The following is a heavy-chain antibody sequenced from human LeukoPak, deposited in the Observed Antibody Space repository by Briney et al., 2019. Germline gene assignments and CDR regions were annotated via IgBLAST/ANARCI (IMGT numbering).Heavy chain of an antibody. CDR2: ISYDGSNK. CDR3: AKDREWELLYYFDY. D-gene: IGHD1-26*01. Sequence: GGSLRLSCAASGFTFSSYGMHWVRQAPGKGLKWVAVISYDGSNKYYADSVKGRFTISRDNSKNTLYLQMNSLRAEDTAVYHCAKDREWELLYYFDYWGQGTLVTVSS. J-gene: IGHJ4*02. V-gene: IGHV3-30*18. CDR1: GFTFSSYG.